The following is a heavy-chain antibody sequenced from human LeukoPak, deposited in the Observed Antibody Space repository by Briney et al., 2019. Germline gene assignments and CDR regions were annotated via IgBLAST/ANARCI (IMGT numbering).Heavy chain of an antibody. CDR1: GGSISSYY. V-gene: IGHV4-59*01. CDR2: IYYSGNT. D-gene: IGHD3-22*01. Sequence: MASETLSLTCTVSGGSISSYYWSWIRQPPGKGLEWIGYIYYSGNTNYNPSLKSRVTISVDTSKNQFSLKLSSVTAADTAVYYCARAGYYDRGDAFDIWGQGTMVTVSS. CDR3: ARAGYYDRGDAFDI. J-gene: IGHJ3*02.